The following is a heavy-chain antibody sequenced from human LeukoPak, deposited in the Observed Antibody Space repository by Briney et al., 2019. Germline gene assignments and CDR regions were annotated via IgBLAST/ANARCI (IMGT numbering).Heavy chain of an antibody. CDR2: IYTSGST. CDR1: GGSISSYY. V-gene: IGHV4-4*07. CDR3: ARVTYYDFWSGSTQNWFDP. Sequence: PSETLSLTCTVSGGSISSYYWSWIRQPAGKGLEWIGRIYTSGSTNYNPSLKSRVTMSVDTSKNQFSLKLSSATAADTAVYYCARVTYYDFWSGSTQNWFDPWGQGTLVTVSS. D-gene: IGHD3-3*01. J-gene: IGHJ5*02.